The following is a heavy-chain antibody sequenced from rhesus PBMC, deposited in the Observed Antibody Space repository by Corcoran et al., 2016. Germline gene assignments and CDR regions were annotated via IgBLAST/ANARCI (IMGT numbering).Heavy chain of an antibody. D-gene: IGHD4-29*01. Sequence: QVQLVQSGAEVKKPGSSVTVSCWTSGYTFTDYYITWVRQAPGQGLDGRGEINTKTGGADFAQKFQGSFILTRDTSTSTADMKLTSLTSEDTAIYYCIRGGYGTVVDYWGQGVLVTVSS. CDR1: GYTFTDYY. J-gene: IGHJ4*01. CDR2: INTKTGGA. V-gene: IGHV1-138*01. CDR3: IRGGYGTVVDY.